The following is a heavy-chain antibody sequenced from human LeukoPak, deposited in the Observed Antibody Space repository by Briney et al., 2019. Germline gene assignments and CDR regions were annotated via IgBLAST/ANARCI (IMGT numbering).Heavy chain of an antibody. CDR1: GGTFSSYA. CDR2: IIPIFGTA. V-gene: IGHV1-69*13. Sequence: SVKVSCKASGGTFSSYAISWVRQAPGQGLEWMGGIIPIFGTANYAQKFQGRVTITADESTSTAYMELSSLRSEDTAVYYCAREGTTIFGVVLDNWFDPWGQGTLVTVSS. D-gene: IGHD3-3*01. CDR3: AREGTTIFGVVLDNWFDP. J-gene: IGHJ5*02.